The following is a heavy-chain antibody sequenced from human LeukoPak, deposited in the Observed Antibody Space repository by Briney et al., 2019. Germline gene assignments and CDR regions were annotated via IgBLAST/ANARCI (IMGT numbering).Heavy chain of an antibody. V-gene: IGHV4-30-4*07. CDR2: IYYSGST. CDR3: ARTYSISSPFDY. Sequence: SQTLSLTCAVSGGSISSGGYSWTWIRQPPGKGLEWIGYIYYSGSTKYNPSLKSRVSISVDTSKNQFSLKLSSVTAADTAVYYCARTYSISSPFDYWGQGTLVTVSS. CDR1: GGSISSGGYS. J-gene: IGHJ4*02. D-gene: IGHD6-6*01.